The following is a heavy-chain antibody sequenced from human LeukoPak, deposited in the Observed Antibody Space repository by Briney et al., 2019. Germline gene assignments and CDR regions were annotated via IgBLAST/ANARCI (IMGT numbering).Heavy chain of an antibody. V-gene: IGHV4-59*01. J-gene: IGHJ3*02. Sequence: SETLSLTCTVSGGSISSYYWSWIRQPPGKGLEWIGYIYYSGSTNYNPSLKSRVTISVDTSKNQFSLKLSSVTAADTAVYYCARETTMIFAFDIWGQGTMVTVSS. CDR2: IYYSGST. CDR1: GGSISSYY. D-gene: IGHD3-22*01. CDR3: ARETTMIFAFDI.